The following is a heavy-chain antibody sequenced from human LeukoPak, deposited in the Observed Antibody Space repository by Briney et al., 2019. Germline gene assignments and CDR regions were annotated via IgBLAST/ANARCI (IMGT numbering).Heavy chain of an antibody. D-gene: IGHD1-26*01. CDR1: GDSISSSRFY. J-gene: IGHJ4*02. CDR2: VLYTGRT. CDR3: ARRDVGATIDY. V-gene: IGHV4-39*01. Sequence: PSETLSLTCTVSGDSISSSRFYWAWIRQPPGKGLEWIGSVLYTGRTFYNPSLKSRVTISVDTSRNQFSLRLGSVTASDTAVYYCARRDVGATIDYWGQGTLVTVSS.